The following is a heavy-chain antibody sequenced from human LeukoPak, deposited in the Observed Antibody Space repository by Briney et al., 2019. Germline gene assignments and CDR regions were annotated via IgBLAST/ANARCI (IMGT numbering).Heavy chain of an antibody. D-gene: IGHD1-26*01. CDR1: GFTFSTYG. J-gene: IGHJ4*02. CDR2: IRYDGTNQ. V-gene: IGHV3-30*02. Sequence: GGSLRLSCAASGFTFSTYGMYWVRQAPGKGLEWVAFIRYDGTNQYYADSVKGRFTISRDNSKNTLYLQMNSLRADDTAVFYCVKDDNLVGAIGEWGQGTLVTVSS. CDR3: VKDDNLVGAIGE.